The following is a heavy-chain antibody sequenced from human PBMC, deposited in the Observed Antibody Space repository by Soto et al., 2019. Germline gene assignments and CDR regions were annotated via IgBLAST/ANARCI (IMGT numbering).Heavy chain of an antibody. J-gene: IGHJ4*02. CDR2: ITGSGFDT. Sequence: EVDLLEFGGGSIQPGGSLRLSCVASGFTFSNYAMAWVRQAPGKGLEWVSLITGSGFDTYTVDSVKGRFKVSRDNSKNTLYLQMNSLRAEDTAVYYCAKRRPQYFDDWGQGTLVTVSP. CDR1: GFTFSNYA. CDR3: AKRRPQYFDD. V-gene: IGHV3-23*01.